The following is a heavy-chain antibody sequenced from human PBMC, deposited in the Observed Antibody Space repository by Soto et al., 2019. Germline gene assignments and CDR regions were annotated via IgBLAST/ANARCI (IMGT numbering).Heavy chain of an antibody. V-gene: IGHV4-31*03. CDR1: GGSISSGGYY. D-gene: IGHD3-10*01. Sequence: SETLSLTCTVSGGSISSGGYYWSWIRQHPGKGLEWIGYIYYSGSTYYNQSLKSRVTISVDTSKNQFSLKLSSVTAADTAVYYCARVTGGFGELNWFDPWGQGTLVTVSS. J-gene: IGHJ5*02. CDR3: ARVTGGFGELNWFDP. CDR2: IYYSGST.